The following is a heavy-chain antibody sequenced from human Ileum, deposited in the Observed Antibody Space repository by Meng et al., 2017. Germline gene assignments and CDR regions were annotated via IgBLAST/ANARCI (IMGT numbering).Heavy chain of an antibody. CDR3: ARRIRGGIHWG. J-gene: IGHJ4*02. CDR1: GDSFTDYY. CDR2: SHYNGRT. V-gene: IGHV4-34*01. D-gene: IGHD2-15*01. Sequence: QLQLMQWGAGRLKPSETLSLTCKFYGDSFTDYYWNWIRHPPGKGLDWIGESHYNGRTTYDPSLASRVTSSEATSQKQFSLRLSSVTAADTAVYYGARRIRGGIHWGWGQGTLVTVSS.